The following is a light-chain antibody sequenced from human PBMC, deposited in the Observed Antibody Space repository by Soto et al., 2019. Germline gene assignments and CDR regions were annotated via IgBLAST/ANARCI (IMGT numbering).Light chain of an antibody. J-gene: IGKJ3*01. CDR2: EAS. V-gene: IGKV3-20*01. CDR1: QSVGSNY. Sequence: EIVLTQSPGTLSLSPGERATLYCRASQSVGSNYLAWYQQKPGQAPRVLIYEASSRATGIPDRFSGSGSGADFTLTISRLEPEDFAVYYCQQYTTSPFTFGPGTKVDIK. CDR3: QQYTTSPFT.